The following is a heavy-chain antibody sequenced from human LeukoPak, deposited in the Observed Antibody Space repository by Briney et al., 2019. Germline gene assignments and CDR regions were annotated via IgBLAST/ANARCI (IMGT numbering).Heavy chain of an antibody. V-gene: IGHV4-59*12. Sequence: SETLSLTCTVSGGSISSYYWSWIRQPPGKGLEWIGYIYYSGSTNYSPSLKSRVTISVDTSKNQFSLKLSSVTAADTAVYYCASSTKPTWLQLWYYFDYWGQGTLVTVSS. J-gene: IGHJ4*02. CDR1: GGSISSYY. CDR3: ASSTKPTWLQLWYYFDY. CDR2: IYYSGST. D-gene: IGHD5-24*01.